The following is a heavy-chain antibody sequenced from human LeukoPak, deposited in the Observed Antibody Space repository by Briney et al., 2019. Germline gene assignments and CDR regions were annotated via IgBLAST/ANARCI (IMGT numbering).Heavy chain of an antibody. Sequence: GGSLRLSCAASGFTFSSYAMSWVRQAPGKGLEWVSAISGSGGSTYYADSVKGRFTISRDNPKNTLYLQMDSLRAEDTAVYYCAKDRSRVLNWFDPWGQGTLVTVSS. CDR1: GFTFSSYA. J-gene: IGHJ5*02. CDR3: AKDRSRVLNWFDP. CDR2: ISGSGGST. D-gene: IGHD2-15*01. V-gene: IGHV3-23*01.